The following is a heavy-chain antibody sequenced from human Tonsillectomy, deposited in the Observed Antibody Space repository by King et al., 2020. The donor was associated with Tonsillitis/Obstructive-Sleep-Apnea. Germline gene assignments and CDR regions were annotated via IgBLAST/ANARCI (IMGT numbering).Heavy chain of an antibody. CDR3: ARGLDGDYTDY. J-gene: IGHJ4*02. V-gene: IGHV1-46*01. D-gene: IGHD3-10*01. Sequence: QLVQSGAEVKKPGASVKVSCKASGYTFTSYYMHWVRQAPGQGLEWMGIINPSGGSKSYAQKFQGRVTMTRDTSTSTVYMEQSSLRAEDTAVYYCARGLDGDYTDYWGQGTLVTVSS. CDR2: INPSGGSK. CDR1: GYTFTSYY.